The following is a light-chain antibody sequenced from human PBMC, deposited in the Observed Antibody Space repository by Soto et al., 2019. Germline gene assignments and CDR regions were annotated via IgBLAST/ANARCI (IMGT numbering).Light chain of an antibody. J-gene: IGLJ2*01. V-gene: IGLV2-14*01. CDR2: DVT. CDR3: SSYTSGSTSVV. CDR1: SSDVGGYDY. Sequence: QSALTQPASVSGSPGQSITISCTGTSSDVGGYDYVSWYQQHPGKAPKLMIYDVTNRPSGVSNRFSGSKSDNTASLTISGLQAEDEADYYCSSYTSGSTSVVFGGGTKVTRP.